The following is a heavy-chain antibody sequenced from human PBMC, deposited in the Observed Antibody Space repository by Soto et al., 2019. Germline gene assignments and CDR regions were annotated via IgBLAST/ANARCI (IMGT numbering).Heavy chain of an antibody. J-gene: IGHJ4*02. CDR2: ISYDGSNK. CDR3: ARAGSSGYYYGY. D-gene: IGHD3-22*01. V-gene: IGHV3-30-3*01. CDR1: GFTFSSYA. Sequence: GGSLRLSCAASGFTFSSYAMHWVRQAPGKGLEWVAVISYDGSNKYYADSVKGRFTISRDNSKNTLYLQMNSLRAEDTAVYYCARAGSSGYYYGYWGQGTLVTVSS.